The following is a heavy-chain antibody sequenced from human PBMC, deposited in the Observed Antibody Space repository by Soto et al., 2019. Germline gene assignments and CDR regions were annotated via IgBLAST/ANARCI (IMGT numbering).Heavy chain of an antibody. D-gene: IGHD3-3*01. J-gene: IGHJ4*02. CDR1: GFNFANYA. Sequence: EVQLLESGGGLVQPGGSLRLSCGSSGFNFANYAMGWVRQAPGKGLKWVSGISRTGRRTYYADSVRGRFSISRDNSKNTVDLQINSLRAEDTAVYYCAKVANVGVVVEYFDHWGQGSLVTVSS. CDR2: ISRTGRRT. CDR3: AKVANVGVVVEYFDH. V-gene: IGHV3-23*01.